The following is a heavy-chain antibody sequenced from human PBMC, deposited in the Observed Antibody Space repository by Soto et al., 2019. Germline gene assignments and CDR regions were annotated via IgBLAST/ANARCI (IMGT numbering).Heavy chain of an antibody. V-gene: IGHV3-33*01. CDR2: IWYDGSNK. CDR1: GFTFSSYG. J-gene: IGHJ4*02. CDR3: AREEPSITGTTDY. D-gene: IGHD1-7*01. Sequence: GGSLRLSCAASGFTFSSYGMHWVRQAPGKGLEWVAVIWYDGSNKYYADSVKGRFTISRDNSKNTLYLQMNSLRAEDTAVYYCAREEPSITGTTDYWGQGTLVTVSS.